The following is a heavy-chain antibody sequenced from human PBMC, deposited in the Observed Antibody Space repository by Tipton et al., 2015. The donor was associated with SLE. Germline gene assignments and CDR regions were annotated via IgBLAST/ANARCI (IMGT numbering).Heavy chain of an antibody. CDR3: ARVQEDAILTGYFFDY. CDR1: GGSISSGGYY. D-gene: IGHD3-9*01. V-gene: IGHV4-31*03. CDR2: IYYSGST. J-gene: IGHJ4*02. Sequence: TLSLTCTVSGGSISSGGYYWSWIRQHPGKGLEWIGYIYYSGSTYYNPSLKSRVTISVDTSKNQFSLKLSSVPAADTAVYYCARVQEDAILTGYFFDYWGQGTLVTVSS.